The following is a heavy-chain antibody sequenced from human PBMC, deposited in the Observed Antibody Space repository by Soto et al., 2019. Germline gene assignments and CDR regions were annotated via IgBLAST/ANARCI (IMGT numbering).Heavy chain of an antibody. CDR2: ISAYNGNT. Sequence: ASVKVSCKASGYTFTSYGISWVRQAPGQGLEWMGWISAYNGNTNYAQKIQGRVTMTTDTSTSTAYMELRSLRSDDTAVYYCARDLHCGGDCYSLSTHWYFDLWGRGTLVTVSS. J-gene: IGHJ2*01. V-gene: IGHV1-18*01. CDR3: ARDLHCGGDCYSLSTHWYFDL. CDR1: GYTFTSYG. D-gene: IGHD2-21*02.